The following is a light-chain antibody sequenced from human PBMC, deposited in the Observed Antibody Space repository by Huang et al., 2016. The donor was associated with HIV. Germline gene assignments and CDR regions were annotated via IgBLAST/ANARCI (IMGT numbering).Light chain of an antibody. J-gene: IGKJ2*01. V-gene: IGKV1-39*01. CDR1: QNISRY. CDR3: QQSDRTPRT. Sequence: DIQMTQSPSSLSAVIGDRVIISCRASQNISRYLNWYQQKPGKAPKLLIYAAISLQGGVPSTFSGSGSGTEFTRTITNLQPEDSATYYCQQSDRTPRTFGQGTKLEIK. CDR2: AAI.